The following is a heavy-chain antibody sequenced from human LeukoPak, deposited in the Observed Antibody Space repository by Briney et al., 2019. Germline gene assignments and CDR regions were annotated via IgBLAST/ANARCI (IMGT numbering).Heavy chain of an antibody. CDR3: ARVRMGDDFNPFDY. CDR1: GFTLSRFW. J-gene: IGHJ4*02. Sequence: GGSLRLSCAASGFTLSRFWIYWVRHAPGTGLVWVSRINGDESETMYSDSVKGRFTISRDNAKNTLYLQMNSLRAEDTAVYYCARVRMGDDFNPFDYWGQGTLVTVSS. V-gene: IGHV3-74*03. CDR2: INGDESET. D-gene: IGHD3-16*01.